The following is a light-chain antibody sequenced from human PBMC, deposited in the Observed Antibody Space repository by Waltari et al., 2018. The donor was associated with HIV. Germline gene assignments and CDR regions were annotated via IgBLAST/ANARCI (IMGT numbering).Light chain of an antibody. Sequence: EIVLTQSPGPLSLSPVGSATLSCRASRSVSSSHLAWYQQNPGQAPRLLLYGASTRATGIPDRFSGSGSGTEFTLTVSRLEPEDFAVYYCQQYDSSPPGTFGQGTKVEIK. CDR1: RSVSSSH. V-gene: IGKV3-20*01. J-gene: IGKJ1*01. CDR3: QQYDSSPPGT. CDR2: GAS.